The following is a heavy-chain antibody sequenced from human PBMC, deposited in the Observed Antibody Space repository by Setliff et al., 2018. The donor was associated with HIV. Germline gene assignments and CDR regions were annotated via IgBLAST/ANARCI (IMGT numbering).Heavy chain of an antibody. CDR2: INHSGST. Sequence: SETLSLTCAVYVESFSGFYWSWIRQPPGRGLEWIGEINHSGSTNYNPPLKSRVTISVDTSKNQFSLKLSFVTAADTAVYYCARGWFGGYYFDYWGQGTLVTVSS. CDR3: ARGWFGGYYFDY. V-gene: IGHV4-34*01. CDR1: VESFSGFY. J-gene: IGHJ4*02. D-gene: IGHD3-10*01.